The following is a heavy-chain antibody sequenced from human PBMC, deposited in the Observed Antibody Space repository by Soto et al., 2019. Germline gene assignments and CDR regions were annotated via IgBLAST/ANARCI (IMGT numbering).Heavy chain of an antibody. CDR2: ISNDGSSQ. V-gene: IGHV3-30*03. CDR3: ATAFPGDYDFWSGNRGYYYYGMDV. J-gene: IGHJ6*02. Sequence: KGLEGVAFISNDGSSQYYAASVKGRFTISRDNSKNTLYLQMNSLRAEDTAVYYCATAFPGDYDFWSGNRGYYYYGMDVWGQGTTVTVSS. D-gene: IGHD3-3*01.